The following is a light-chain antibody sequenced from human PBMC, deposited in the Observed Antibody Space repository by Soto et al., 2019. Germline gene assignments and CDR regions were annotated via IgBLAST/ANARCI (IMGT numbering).Light chain of an antibody. CDR3: HQYNNWPRT. CDR2: GAS. Sequence: EIVMTQSPATLSVSPGERATLSCRASQSITSTYLAWYQQKPGQAPRLLIYGASSRATGIPDRFSGSGSGTDFTLTISSLQSEDFAIYYCHQYNNWPRTVGQGTKVDIK. CDR1: QSITST. J-gene: IGKJ1*01. V-gene: IGKV3D-15*01.